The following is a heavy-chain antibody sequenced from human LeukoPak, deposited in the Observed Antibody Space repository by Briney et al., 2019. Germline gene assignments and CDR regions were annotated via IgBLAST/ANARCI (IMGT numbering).Heavy chain of an antibody. CDR2: IHREGSST. D-gene: IGHD3-10*01. J-gene: IGHJ4*02. Sequence: GGSLRLSCAASGFTFSSYWMHWVRQLPGKGLVWVSGIHREGSSTNYADSVKGRFTISRDNAKNTLYLQVNSLRAEDTAIYYCARARPDGASYFDYWGQGILVTVSS. CDR3: ARARPDGASYFDY. V-gene: IGHV3-74*01. CDR1: GFTFSSYW.